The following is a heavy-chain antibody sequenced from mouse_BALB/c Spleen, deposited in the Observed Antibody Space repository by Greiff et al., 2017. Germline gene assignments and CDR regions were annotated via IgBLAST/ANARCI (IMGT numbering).Heavy chain of an antibody. J-gene: IGHJ4*01. CDR3: ARKRELRKGYAMDY. CDR2: IWSGGST. Sequence: QVQLQQSGPGLVQPSQCLSITCTVSGFSLTSYGVHWVRQSPGKGLEWLGVIWSGGSTDYNAAFISRLSSIKDNSKSQVFFKMNSLQANDTAIYYGARKRELRKGYAMDYWGQGTSVTVSS. CDR1: GFSLTSYG. V-gene: IGHV2-2*02. D-gene: IGHD1-1*01.